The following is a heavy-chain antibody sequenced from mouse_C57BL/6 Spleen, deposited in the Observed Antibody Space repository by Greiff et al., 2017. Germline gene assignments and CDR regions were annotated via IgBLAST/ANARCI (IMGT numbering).Heavy chain of an antibody. CDR3: TRADGYYAMDY. CDR1: GFTFSDAW. CDR2: IRNKANNHAT. Sequence: EVKLLESGGGLVQPGGSMKLSCASSGFTFSDAWLDWVRQSPEKGLEWVAEIRNKANNHATYYAESVKGRFIISRDDSKSSVYLQMNSLRAEDTGIYYCTRADGYYAMDYWGQGTSVTVSS. J-gene: IGHJ4*01. D-gene: IGHD2-3*01. V-gene: IGHV6-6*01.